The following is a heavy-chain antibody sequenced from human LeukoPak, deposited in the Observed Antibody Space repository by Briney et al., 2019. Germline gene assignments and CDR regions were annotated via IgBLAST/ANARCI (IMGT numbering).Heavy chain of an antibody. CDR2: IRGYNGNT. CDR1: GGTFSNFG. Sequence: GASVKISCKASGGTFSNFGFTWVRQAPGQGLEWMGWIRGYNGNTNYAKKFQGRVTMTTDTSTTTAYMEVRSLRSDDTAVYYCARVGHYGDYFDYWGQGTLVTVSS. V-gene: IGHV1-18*01. CDR3: ARVGHYGDYFDY. D-gene: IGHD4-17*01. J-gene: IGHJ4*02.